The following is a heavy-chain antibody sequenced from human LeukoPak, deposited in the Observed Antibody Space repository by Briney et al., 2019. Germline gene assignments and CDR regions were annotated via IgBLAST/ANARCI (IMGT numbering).Heavy chain of an antibody. Sequence: GGSLRLSCAASGFTFSSYWMSWVRQAPGKGLEWVANIKQEGSEKYYVDSVKGRFTISRDNAKNSLYLQMNSLRAEDTAVYYCAREGYCSGGSCYEFQHWGQGTLVTVAS. CDR2: IKQEGSEK. CDR3: AREGYCSGGSCYEFQH. CDR1: GFTFSSYW. J-gene: IGHJ1*01. D-gene: IGHD2-15*01. V-gene: IGHV3-7*01.